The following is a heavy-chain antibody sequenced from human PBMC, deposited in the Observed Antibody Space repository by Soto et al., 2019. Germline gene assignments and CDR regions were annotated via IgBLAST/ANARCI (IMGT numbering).Heavy chain of an antibody. J-gene: IGHJ3*01. CDR1: GFTFNYYW. Sequence: EVQLVESEGGLVQRGGSLRLSCAASGFTFNYYWMHWVSQAPGQGLVWVSHIHSDGSSTTYADSVKGRFTISRDNAKNTLYLQMNSLRAEETAVYYCARGDKGGFDLWGQGTTVTVSS. CDR2: IHSDGSST. V-gene: IGHV3-74*01. CDR3: ARGDKGGFDL. D-gene: IGHD2-21*02.